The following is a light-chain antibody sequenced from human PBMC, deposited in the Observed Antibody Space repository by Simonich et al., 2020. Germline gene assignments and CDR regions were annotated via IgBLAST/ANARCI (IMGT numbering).Light chain of an antibody. V-gene: IGLV6-57*03. J-gene: IGLJ3*02. CDR1: SGSIASNY. CDR3: QSYDSSNWV. CDR2: EDN. Sequence: NFMLTQPHSVSESPGKTVTISCTRSSGSIASNYVKWYQQRPGSAPTTVIYEDNQRPSGVPDRFSCSLDSSSNSASLTISGLKTEDEADYYCQSYDSSNWVFGGGTKLTVL.